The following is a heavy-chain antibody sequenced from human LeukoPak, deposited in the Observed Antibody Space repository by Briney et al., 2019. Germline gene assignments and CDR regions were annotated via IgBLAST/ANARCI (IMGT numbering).Heavy chain of an antibody. CDR2: ISSNGGST. V-gene: IGHV3-64D*09. CDR3: VKAYYDFWRAYASWFDP. CDR1: GFTFSRYA. D-gene: IGHD3-3*01. J-gene: IGHJ5*02. Sequence: GGSLRLSCSASGFTFSRYAMHWVRQAPGKGLEHVSVISSNGGSTYYADSVKGRFTISRDNSKNTLYLQMSSLRAEDTAVYYCVKAYYDFWRAYASWFDPWGQGTLVTVSS.